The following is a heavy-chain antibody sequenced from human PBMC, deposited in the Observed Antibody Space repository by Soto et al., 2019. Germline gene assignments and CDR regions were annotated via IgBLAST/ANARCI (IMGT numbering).Heavy chain of an antibody. CDR3: TGEVASGY. Sequence: QVHLVESGGGVVQPGRSLRVSCAVSGVTVSTYGMHWVRQAPGKGLEWVAVISRDGGTKFYADSVKGRFTISRDNSRNTLFLEMNSLRGDDMAVYYCTGEVASGYWGQGTLVTVSS. V-gene: IGHV3-30*03. J-gene: IGHJ4*02. CDR2: ISRDGGTK. CDR1: GVTVSTYG. D-gene: IGHD2-8*02.